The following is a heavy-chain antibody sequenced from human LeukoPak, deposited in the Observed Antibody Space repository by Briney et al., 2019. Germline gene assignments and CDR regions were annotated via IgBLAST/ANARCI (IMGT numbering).Heavy chain of an antibody. CDR1: GFTFSDYY. J-gene: IGHJ4*02. Sequence: PGGSLRLSCAASGFTFSDYYMSWIRQAPGKGLEWVSYISSSGSTTYYADSVKGRFTISRDNAKNSLYLQMNSLRAEDTAVYYCARGYNWNYSPSDYWGQGTLVTVSS. D-gene: IGHD1-7*01. CDR3: ARGYNWNYSPSDY. CDR2: ISSSGSTT. V-gene: IGHV3-11*04.